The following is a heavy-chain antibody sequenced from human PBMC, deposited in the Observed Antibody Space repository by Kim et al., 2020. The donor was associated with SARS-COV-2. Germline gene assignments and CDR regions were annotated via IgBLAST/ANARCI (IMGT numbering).Heavy chain of an antibody. V-gene: IGHV3-23*01. CDR2: ISGSGGST. CDR3: AKDLRRRSSGWYGGNAFDI. CDR1: GFTFSSYA. J-gene: IGHJ3*02. D-gene: IGHD6-19*01. Sequence: GGSLRLSCAASGFTFSSYAMSWVRQAPGKGLEWVSAISGSGGSTYYADSVKGRFTISRDNSKNTLYLQMNSLRAEDTAVYYCAKDLRRRSSGWYGGNAFDIWGQGTMVTVSS.